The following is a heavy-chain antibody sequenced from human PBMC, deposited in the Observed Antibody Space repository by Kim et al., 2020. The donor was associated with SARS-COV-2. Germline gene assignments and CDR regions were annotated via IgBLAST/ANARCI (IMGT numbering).Heavy chain of an antibody. V-gene: IGHV4-59*09. Sequence: GSTNYNPSLKSRVTISAHTSKNQFSLKLSSVTAADTAVYYCARGRLLFDYWGQGTLVTVSS. CDR2: GST. CDR3: ARGRLLFDY. J-gene: IGHJ4*02.